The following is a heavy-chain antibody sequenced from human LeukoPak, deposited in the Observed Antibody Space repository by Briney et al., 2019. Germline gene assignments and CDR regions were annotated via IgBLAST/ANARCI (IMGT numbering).Heavy chain of an antibody. CDR1: GYTFTGYY. D-gene: IGHD4-23*01. Sequence: ASVKVSCKASGYTFTGYYMHWVRQAPGQGLEWMGWINPNSGGTNYAQKFQGRVTMTRDTSISTAYMELSRLRSDDTAVYYCARDGAYGGNLALIDYWGQGTLVTVSS. V-gene: IGHV1-2*02. J-gene: IGHJ4*02. CDR2: INPNSGGT. CDR3: ARDGAYGGNLALIDY.